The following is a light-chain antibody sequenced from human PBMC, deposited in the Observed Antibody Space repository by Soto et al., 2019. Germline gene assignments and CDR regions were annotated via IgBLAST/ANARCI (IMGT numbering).Light chain of an antibody. J-gene: IGKJ2*01. V-gene: IGKV3-15*01. CDR3: QQYNNWPQYT. CDR1: QSVSSN. CDR2: DAS. Sequence: EVVMTQSPATLSVSPGERATLSCRASQSVSSNLAWYQLKTGQAPKLLIYDASTRAPATPARFSGLASGTDVTLTSNSLLSEDFAIYYGQQYNNWPQYTFGQGTKLEIK.